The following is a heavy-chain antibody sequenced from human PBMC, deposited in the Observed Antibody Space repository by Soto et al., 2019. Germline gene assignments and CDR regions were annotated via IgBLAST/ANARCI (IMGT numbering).Heavy chain of an antibody. V-gene: IGHV4-39*01. D-gene: IGHD3-9*01. J-gene: IGHJ4*02. CDR3: ARRRYDMLTGYFHAPFDY. Sequence: SETLSLTSTVSGGNMISSTDYWGWIRQPPGKGLEWIGNIYYSGSTYYNPSLMSRVTVSVDTSKNQFSLKLSSVTAADTAVYYCARRRYDMLTGYFHAPFDYWGQGALVTVSS. CDR1: GGNMISSTDY. CDR2: IYYSGST.